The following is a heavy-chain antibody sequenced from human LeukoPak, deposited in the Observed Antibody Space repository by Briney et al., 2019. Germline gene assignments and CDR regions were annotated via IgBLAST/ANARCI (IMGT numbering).Heavy chain of an antibody. CDR2: IYYSGST. CDR3: ARDRIIPVGGAFDI. Sequence: KPSETLSLTCTVSGGSISSYYWSWIRQPPGKGLEWIGYIYYSGSTKYNPSLKSRVTVSVDTSKNQFSLKLSSVTAADTATYYCARDRIIPVGGAFDIWGQGAMVTVSS. D-gene: IGHD2-2*01. V-gene: IGHV4-59*01. CDR1: GGSISSYY. J-gene: IGHJ3*02.